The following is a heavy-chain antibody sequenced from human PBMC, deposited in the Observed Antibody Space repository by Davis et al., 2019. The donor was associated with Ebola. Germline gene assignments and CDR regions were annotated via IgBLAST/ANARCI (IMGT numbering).Heavy chain of an antibody. Sequence: GESLKISCAASGFTFSSYGMHWVRQAPGKGLEWAAVISYDGSNKYYADSVKGRFTISRDNSKNTLYLQMNSLRAEDTAVYYCARDAISGGFDPWGQGTLVTVSS. V-gene: IGHV3-30*03. D-gene: IGHD3-10*01. CDR3: ARDAISGGFDP. J-gene: IGHJ5*02. CDR1: GFTFSSYG. CDR2: ISYDGSNK.